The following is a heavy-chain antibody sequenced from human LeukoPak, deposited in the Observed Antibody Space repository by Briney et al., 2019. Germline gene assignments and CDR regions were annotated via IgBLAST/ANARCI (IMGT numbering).Heavy chain of an antibody. D-gene: IGHD4-17*01. CDR3: ARGRTYGAYFDY. Sequence: PGGSLRLSCAASGFTFSSYWMHWVRQAPGKGLVWVSRINSDGSSTSYADSVKGRFTISRDNAKNTLYLQMNSLRAEDTAVYYCARGRTYGAYFDYWGQGTLVTVSS. CDR2: INSDGSST. CDR1: GFTFSSYW. V-gene: IGHV3-74*01. J-gene: IGHJ4*02.